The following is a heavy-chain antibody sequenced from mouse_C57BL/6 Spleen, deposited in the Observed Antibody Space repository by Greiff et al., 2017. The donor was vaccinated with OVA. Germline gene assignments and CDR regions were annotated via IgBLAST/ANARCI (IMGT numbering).Heavy chain of an antibody. J-gene: IGHJ2*01. Sequence: EVMLVESGGGLVKPGGSLKLSCAASGFTFSSYAMSWVRQTPEKRLEWVATISDGGSYTYYPDNVKGRFTISRDNAKNNLYLQMSHLKSEDTAMYYCAREGPDGYFDYWGQGTTLTVSS. CDR3: AREGPDGYFDY. V-gene: IGHV5-4*01. CDR2: ISDGGSYT. D-gene: IGHD2-3*01. CDR1: GFTFSSYA.